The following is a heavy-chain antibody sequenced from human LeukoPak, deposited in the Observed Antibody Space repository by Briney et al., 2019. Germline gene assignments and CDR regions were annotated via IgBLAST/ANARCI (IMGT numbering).Heavy chain of an antibody. Sequence: ASVKVSCKASGYTFTGYYMHWVRQAPGQGLEWMGWINPNTGDTNYAQKFQGRVTITADKSTSTAYMELSSLRSEDTAVYYCARVRDDYGDYGWFDPWAREPWSPSPQ. V-gene: IGHV1-2*02. J-gene: IGHJ5*02. CDR3: ARVRDDYGDYGWFDP. D-gene: IGHD4-17*01. CDR2: INPNTGDT. CDR1: GYTFTGYY.